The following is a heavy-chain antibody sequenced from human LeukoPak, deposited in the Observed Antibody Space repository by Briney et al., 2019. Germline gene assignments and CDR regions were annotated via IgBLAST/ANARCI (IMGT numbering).Heavy chain of an antibody. CDR3: ARGPRITLIRGGQWYYHMDV. D-gene: IGHD3-10*01. V-gene: IGHV1-2*02. CDR2: INPNSGGT. CDR1: GYTFTGYY. Sequence: EASVKVSCKASGYTFTGYYMHWVRQAPGQGLEWMGWINPNSGGTNYAQKFQGRVTMTRDTSTSTVYMELSSLRSEDTAVYYCARGPRITLIRGGQWYYHMDVWGKGTTVTISS. J-gene: IGHJ6*03.